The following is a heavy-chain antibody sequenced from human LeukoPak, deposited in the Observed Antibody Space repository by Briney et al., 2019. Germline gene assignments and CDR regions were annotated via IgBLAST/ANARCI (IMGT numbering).Heavy chain of an antibody. CDR3: ARHGGNSFWFDP. D-gene: IGHD4-23*01. CDR1: GGSISSYY. Sequence: PSETLSLTCTVSGGSISSYYWSWIRQPPGKGLEWIGYIYYSGSTNYNPSLKGRVTISVDTSKNQFSLKLSSVTAADTAVYYCARHGGNSFWFDPWGQGTLVTVSS. V-gene: IGHV4-59*08. CDR2: IYYSGST. J-gene: IGHJ5*02.